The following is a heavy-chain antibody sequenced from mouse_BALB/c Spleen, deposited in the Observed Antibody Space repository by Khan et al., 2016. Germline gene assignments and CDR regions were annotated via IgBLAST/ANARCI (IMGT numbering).Heavy chain of an antibody. J-gene: IGHJ3*01. CDR2: ISDGGSYT. Sequence: EVELVESGGGLVKPGGSLKLSCAASGFTFSDYYMYWVRQTPEKRLEWVATISDGGSYTYYPDSVKGRFTISRDNAKNNLYLQMSSLKSEDTAMYYCVRDSIKRVYYVFAYWGQGTLVTVSA. CDR1: GFTFSDYY. D-gene: IGHD1-1*01. V-gene: IGHV5-4*02. CDR3: VRDSIKRVYYVFAY.